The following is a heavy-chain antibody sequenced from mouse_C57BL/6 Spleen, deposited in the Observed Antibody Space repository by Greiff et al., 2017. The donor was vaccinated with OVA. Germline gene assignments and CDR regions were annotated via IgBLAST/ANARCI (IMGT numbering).Heavy chain of an antibody. V-gene: IGHV5-9-1*02. CDR1: GFTFSSYA. D-gene: IGHD2-10*02. J-gene: IGHJ4*01. CDR3: TRVGYGNYDYAMDY. CDR2: ISSGGDYI. Sequence: EVQLVESGEGLVKPGGSLKLSCAASGFTFSSYAMSWVRQTPEKRLEWVAYISSGGDYIYYADTVKGRFTISRDNARNTLYLQMSSLKSEDTAMYYCTRVGYGNYDYAMDYWGQGTSVTVSS.